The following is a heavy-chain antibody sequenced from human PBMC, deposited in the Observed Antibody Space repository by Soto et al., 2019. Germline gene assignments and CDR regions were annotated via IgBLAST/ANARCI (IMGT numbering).Heavy chain of an antibody. Sequence: GGSLRLSCAASGFTFSNAWMSWVRQAPGKGLEWVGRIKSKTDGGTTDYAAPVKGRFTISRDDSKNTLYLQMNSLKTEDTAVYYCRISNDYGDSDSLFDYWGQGTLVTVSS. CDR3: RISNDYGDSDSLFDY. D-gene: IGHD4-17*01. V-gene: IGHV3-15*01. CDR1: GFTFSNAW. J-gene: IGHJ4*02. CDR2: IKSKTDGGTT.